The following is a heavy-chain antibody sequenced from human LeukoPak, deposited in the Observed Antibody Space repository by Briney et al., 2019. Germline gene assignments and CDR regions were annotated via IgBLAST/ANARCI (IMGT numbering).Heavy chain of an antibody. D-gene: IGHD1-26*01. J-gene: IGHJ4*02. V-gene: IGHV4-34*01. CDR1: GGSFSGYY. CDR2: INHSGST. CDR3: NLVQPLLPSLVDY. Sequence: SETLSLTCAVYGGSFSGYYWSWIRQPPGKGLEWIGEINHSGSTNYNPSLKSRVTISVDTSKNQFSLKLSSVTAADTAVYYCNLVQPLLPSLVDYWGQGTLVTVSS.